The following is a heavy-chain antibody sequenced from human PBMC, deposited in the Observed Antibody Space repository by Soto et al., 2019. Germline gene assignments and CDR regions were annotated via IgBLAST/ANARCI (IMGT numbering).Heavy chain of an antibody. CDR3: ARDLGSWYSDYYYGMDV. J-gene: IGHJ6*02. Sequence: GASVKVSCKASGGTFSSYAIRWVRQAPGQGLEWMGGINPIIGRANYAQKFQGRVTITGDTSISTAYMKLSRLRSDDTAVYYCARDLGSWYSDYYYGMDVWGQGTTVTVSS. CDR2: INPIIGRA. CDR1: GGTFSSYA. D-gene: IGHD6-13*01. V-gene: IGHV1-69*10.